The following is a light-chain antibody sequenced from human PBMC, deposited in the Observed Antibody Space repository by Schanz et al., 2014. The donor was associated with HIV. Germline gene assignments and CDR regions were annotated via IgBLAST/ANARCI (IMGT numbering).Light chain of an antibody. CDR2: KAS. V-gene: IGKV1-5*03. Sequence: DIHMTQSPSSLSGSVGDRVTITCRASLRINTHLNWYQQRPGKAPKLLISKASALGGGVPARFSGRGSGTEFTLTISNLEPDDFAIYYCQQYSTYPYTFGQGTKLDIQ. J-gene: IGKJ2*01. CDR3: QQYSTYPYT. CDR1: LRINTH.